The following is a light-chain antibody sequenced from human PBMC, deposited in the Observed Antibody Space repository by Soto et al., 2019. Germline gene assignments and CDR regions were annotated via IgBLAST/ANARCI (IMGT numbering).Light chain of an antibody. J-gene: IGLJ3*02. V-gene: IGLV2-8*01. CDR3: SSFATSNPWV. CDR1: SSDVGAYNY. CDR2: EVT. Sequence: QSVLTQPPSASGSPRQSVTISCTGTSSDVGAYNYVSWYQQHAGKAPKLVIYEVTKRPSGVPDRFSGSKSANTASLTVSGLHAEDEAYYYCSSFATSNPWVFGGGTKLTVL.